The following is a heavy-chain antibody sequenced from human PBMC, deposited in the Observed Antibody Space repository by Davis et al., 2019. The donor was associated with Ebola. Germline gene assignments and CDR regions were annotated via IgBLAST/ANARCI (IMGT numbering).Heavy chain of an antibody. CDR2: IIPILGIA. CDR1: GGTFSSYA. Sequence: SVKVSCKASGGTFSSYAISWVRQAPGQGLEWMGRIIPILGIANYAQQFQGRVTITADKSTSTAYMELSSLRSEDTAVYYCARNALYCSGGSCPPVGMDVWGQGTTVTVSS. D-gene: IGHD2-15*01. CDR3: ARNALYCSGGSCPPVGMDV. V-gene: IGHV1-69*04. J-gene: IGHJ6*02.